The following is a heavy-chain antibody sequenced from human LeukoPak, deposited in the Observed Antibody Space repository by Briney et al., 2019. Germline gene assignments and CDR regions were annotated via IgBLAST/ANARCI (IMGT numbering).Heavy chain of an antibody. J-gene: IGHJ4*02. V-gene: IGHV3-15*01. CDR1: GFSFNNAW. CDR2: VKSKTDGGTT. CDR3: TTGTWIQLWLPDY. Sequence: GGSLRLSCAASGFSFNNAWMSWVRQAPGEGLEWVGHVKSKTDGGTTDYATPVKGRFSISRDDSKNTLFLQMNSLKTEDTAVYYCTTGTWIQLWLPDYWGQGTLVTVSS. D-gene: IGHD5-18*01.